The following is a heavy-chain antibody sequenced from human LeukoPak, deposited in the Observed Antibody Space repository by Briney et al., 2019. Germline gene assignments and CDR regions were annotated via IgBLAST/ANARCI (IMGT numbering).Heavy chain of an antibody. V-gene: IGHV3-23*01. CDR2: ISGSGGST. Sequence: GGSLRLSCAASGFTFSSYAMSWVRQAPGKGLEWVSAISGSGGSTYYADSVKGRFTISRDNSKNTLYLQMNSLRAEDTAVYYCAKIFGVVISTYYYMDVWGKGTTVTVSS. D-gene: IGHD3-3*01. J-gene: IGHJ6*03. CDR3: AKIFGVVISTYYYMDV. CDR1: GFTFSSYA.